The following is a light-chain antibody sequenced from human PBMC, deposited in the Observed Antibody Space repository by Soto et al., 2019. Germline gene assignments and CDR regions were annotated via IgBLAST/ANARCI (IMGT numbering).Light chain of an antibody. CDR3: CSYAGSTTFEV. J-gene: IGLJ2*01. CDR1: SSDVGSYNL. Sequence: QSALTQPASVSGSPGQSITISCTGTSSDVGSYNLVSWYQQHPGKAPKLIIYEVSKRPSGVSNRFSGSKSGNTASLTISGLQAEDEADYYCCSYAGSTTFEVFGGGTQLTVL. V-gene: IGLV2-23*02. CDR2: EVS.